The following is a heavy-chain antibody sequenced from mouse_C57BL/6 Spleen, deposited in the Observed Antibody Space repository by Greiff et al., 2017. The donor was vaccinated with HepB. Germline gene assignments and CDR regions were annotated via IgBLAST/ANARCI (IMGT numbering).Heavy chain of an antibody. CDR3: ARGGVLGREDFDY. J-gene: IGHJ2*01. CDR2: IYPGDGDT. Sequence: QVQLKESGPELVKPGASVKISCKASGYAFSSSWMNWVKQRPGKGLEWIGRIYPGDGDTNYNGKFKGKATLTADKSSSTAYMQLSSLTSEDSAVYFCARGGVLGREDFDYWGQGTTLTVSS. D-gene: IGHD4-1*01. V-gene: IGHV1-82*01. CDR1: GYAFSSSW.